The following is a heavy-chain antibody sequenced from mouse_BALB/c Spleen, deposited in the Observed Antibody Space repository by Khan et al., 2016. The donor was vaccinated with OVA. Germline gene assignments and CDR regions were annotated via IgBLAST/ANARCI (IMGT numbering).Heavy chain of an antibody. CDR3: ASHLTGSFAY. CDR2: ISSDGDYT. CDR1: GFTFSSYS. V-gene: IGHV5-6*01. J-gene: IGHJ3*01. Sequence: VALVESGGDLVKPGGSLKLSCAASGFTFSSYSMSWVRQTPDKRLEWVATISSDGDYTYYPDSVKGRFTISRDNAKNTLYLQMSSLKSEDTAMYYCASHLTGSFAYWGQGTLVTVSA. D-gene: IGHD4-1*01.